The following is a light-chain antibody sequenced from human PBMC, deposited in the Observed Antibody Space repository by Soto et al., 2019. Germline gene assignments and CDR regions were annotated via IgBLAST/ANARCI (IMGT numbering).Light chain of an antibody. CDR1: SSNIGRNT. CDR3: AAWDDSLSGPV. J-gene: IGLJ3*02. CDR2: GN. Sequence: QSVLTQPPSASGTPGQRVTISCSGSSSNIGRNTVNWYQQFPGTAPKLLIYGNQRPSGVPDRFYGSKSGTSASLAISGLQSEDEADYYCAAWDDSLSGPVFGGGTKLTVL. V-gene: IGLV1-44*01.